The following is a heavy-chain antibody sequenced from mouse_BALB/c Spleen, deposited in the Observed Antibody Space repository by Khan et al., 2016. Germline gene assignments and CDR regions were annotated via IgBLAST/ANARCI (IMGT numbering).Heavy chain of an antibody. CDR3: TMHHFYYISHDVYFDY. J-gene: IGHJ2*01. Sequence: EVKLEESGGGLVQPGGSMKLSCAASGFTFSDAWMDWVRQSPEKGLEWVAEISGKANNHATYYAESVKGRLTISRDDSTSTVYLQINRLRAEATGIHYSTMHHFYYISHDVYFDYGGQGTTLTVSS. CDR1: GFTFSDAW. V-gene: IGHV6-6*01. CDR2: ISGKANNHAT. D-gene: IGHD2-12*01.